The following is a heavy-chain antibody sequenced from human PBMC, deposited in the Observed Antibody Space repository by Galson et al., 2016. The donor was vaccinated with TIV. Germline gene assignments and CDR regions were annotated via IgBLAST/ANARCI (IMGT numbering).Heavy chain of an antibody. CDR3: AKRMNYGGAASEN. CDR1: GFTFNNYA. V-gene: IGHV3-23*01. J-gene: IGHJ3*02. D-gene: IGHD4-23*01. Sequence: LRLSCAASGFTFNNYAMHWVRQAPGKGLEWVSGISGSGGITYFADSVRGRFTISRDNSRNTLYLHLNSLRAEDTAVYYCAKRMNYGGAASENWGQGTIVTVSS. CDR2: ISGSGGIT.